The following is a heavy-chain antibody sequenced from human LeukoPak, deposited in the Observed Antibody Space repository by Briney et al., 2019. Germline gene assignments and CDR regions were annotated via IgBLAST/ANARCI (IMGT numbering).Heavy chain of an antibody. CDR2: IYSNEHT. Sequence: SETLSLTCSVSGDSITSFDWSWVRQPAGKGLELIGRIYSNEHTYSNPSLRGRVTISVDKSRNLVSLRLSSVAAADTGVYYCARDRGIGIVESRVAFDLWGQGTMVTVSS. CDR1: GDSITSFD. D-gene: IGHD3-22*01. CDR3: ARDRGIGIVESRVAFDL. J-gene: IGHJ3*01. V-gene: IGHV4-4*07.